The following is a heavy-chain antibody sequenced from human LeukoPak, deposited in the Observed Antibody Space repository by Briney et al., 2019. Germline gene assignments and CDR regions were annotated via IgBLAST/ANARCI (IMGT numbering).Heavy chain of an antibody. Sequence: PGGSLRLSCAASGFTFSSYAMSWVRQAPGKGLEWVSAICGSGGSTYYADSVKGRFTISRDNSKNTLYLQMNSLRAEDTAVYYCAKDKGTMIVVIDAFDIWGQGTMVTVSS. J-gene: IGHJ3*02. CDR1: GFTFSSYA. CDR3: AKDKGTMIVVIDAFDI. V-gene: IGHV3-23*01. D-gene: IGHD3-22*01. CDR2: ICGSGGST.